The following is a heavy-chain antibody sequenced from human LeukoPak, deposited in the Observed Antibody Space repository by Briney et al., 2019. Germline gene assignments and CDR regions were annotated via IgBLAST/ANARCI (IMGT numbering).Heavy chain of an antibody. CDR2: ICYSGST. D-gene: IGHD3-22*01. J-gene: IGHJ5*02. Sequence: SETLSLTCTVSGGSISSSSYYWGWIRQPPGKGLEWIGSICYSGSTYYNPSLKSRVTISVDTSKNQFSLKLSSVTAADTAVYYCARGGYYDSSGSTNWFDPWGQGTLVTVSS. CDR1: GGSISSSSYY. V-gene: IGHV4-39*07. CDR3: ARGGYYDSSGSTNWFDP.